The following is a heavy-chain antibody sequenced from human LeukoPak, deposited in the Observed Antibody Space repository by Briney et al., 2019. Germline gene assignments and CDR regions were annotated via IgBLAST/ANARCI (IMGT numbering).Heavy chain of an antibody. J-gene: IGHJ4*02. CDR3: ARDNGDYWFDY. V-gene: IGHV1-2*02. CDR2: INPNSDGT. CDR1: ASTFTGYY. Sequence: ASVTLTCTSSASTFTGYYKHWVRQAHAPGLEWMGWINPNSDGTNYAKKFQGRVTMTRDTSISTAYMELTRLRSDDTAVYYCARDNGDYWFDYWGQGTLVTVSS. D-gene: IGHD4-17*01.